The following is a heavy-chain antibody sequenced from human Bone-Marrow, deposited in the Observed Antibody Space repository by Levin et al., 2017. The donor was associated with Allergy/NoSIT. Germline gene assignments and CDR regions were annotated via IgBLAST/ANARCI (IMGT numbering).Heavy chain of an antibody. D-gene: IGHD6-13*01. CDR3: VKDIVFGTSSWALDF. J-gene: IGHJ4*02. CDR1: GFSFSAFG. Sequence: GGSLRLSCAASGFSFSAFGMHWVRQAPGKGLEWVAVISYDGNDKYYGDSVKGRFTISRDTPKNTLHLQMNSLRIEDTAVYYCVKDIVFGTSSWALDFWGQGALVTVSS. CDR2: ISYDGNDK. V-gene: IGHV3-30*18.